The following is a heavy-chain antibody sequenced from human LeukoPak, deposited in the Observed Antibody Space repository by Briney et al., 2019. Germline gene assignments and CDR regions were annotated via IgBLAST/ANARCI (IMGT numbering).Heavy chain of an antibody. D-gene: IGHD3-22*01. J-gene: IGHJ4*02. CDR1: GFTFSTYS. CDR3: ARHVVAVGFDY. V-gene: IGHV3-21*01. Sequence: TGGSLRLSCAASGFTFSTYSMNWVRQAPGKGLEWVSSISSSSSYIYYADSVKGRFTISRDNAKNSLCLQMNSLRAEDTAVYYCARHVVAVGFDYWGQGTLVTVSS. CDR2: ISSSSSYI.